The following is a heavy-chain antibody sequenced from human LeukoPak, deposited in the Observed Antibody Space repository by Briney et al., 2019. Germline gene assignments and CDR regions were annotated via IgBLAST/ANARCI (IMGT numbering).Heavy chain of an antibody. CDR2: VFRLQTVRT. CDR3: ARVLHAPYLIDS. V-gene: IGHV4-38-2*02. D-gene: IGHD2-8*01. Sequence: KPSETLSLTCTVSDSSITSTYYWAWFRQPPGKGLEWIATVFRLQTVRTFNNPSLGSRVTMSLDPSHNQFSLNLTSVTAADTALYFCARVLHAPYLIDSRGQGTLVTVSS. CDR1: DSSITSTYY. J-gene: IGHJ4*02.